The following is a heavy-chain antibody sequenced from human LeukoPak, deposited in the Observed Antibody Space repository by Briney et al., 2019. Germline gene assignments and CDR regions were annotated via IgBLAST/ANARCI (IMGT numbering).Heavy chain of an antibody. CDR3: ARASKRYYYGSGSRVDY. Sequence: ASVKVSCKVSGYTLTELSMHWVRQAPGKGLEWMGGFDPEDGETIYAQKLQGRVTMTTDTSTSTAYMELRSLRSDDTAVYYCARASKRYYYGSGSRVDYWGQGTLVTVSS. CDR1: GYTLTELS. V-gene: IGHV1-24*01. CDR2: FDPEDGET. J-gene: IGHJ4*02. D-gene: IGHD3-10*01.